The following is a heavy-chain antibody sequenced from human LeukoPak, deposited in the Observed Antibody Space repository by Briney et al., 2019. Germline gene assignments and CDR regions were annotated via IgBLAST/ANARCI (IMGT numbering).Heavy chain of an antibody. CDR2: MDCSGST. Sequence: SETLSLTCTVSGGSISSGDYYWRWVRQPRGKGLEWIAYMDCSGSTYYNPSLKCRVTMSADTSKNQLSLKLSSVTAADTAVYYCARPYYYDSRIDPWGQGILVTVSS. V-gene: IGHV4-30-4*01. CDR1: GGSISSGDYY. D-gene: IGHD3-22*01. CDR3: ARPYYYDSRIDP. J-gene: IGHJ5*02.